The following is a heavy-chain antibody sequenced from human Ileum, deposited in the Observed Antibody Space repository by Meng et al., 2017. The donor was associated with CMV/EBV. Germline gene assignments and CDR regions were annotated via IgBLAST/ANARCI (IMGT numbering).Heavy chain of an antibody. CDR2: ISGTGYTI. CDR3: ARVGGSHTRWGDMDV. J-gene: IGHJ6*02. CDR1: GFTFSTFE. Sequence: GESLKIPCAASGFTFSTFEMNWVRQAPGKGLEWISYISGTGYTIYYADSVKGRFIISRDNAKNSLYLQMSSLRAEDTAAYYCARVGGSHTRWGDMDVWGQGTTVTVSS. V-gene: IGHV3-48*03. D-gene: IGHD1-26*01.